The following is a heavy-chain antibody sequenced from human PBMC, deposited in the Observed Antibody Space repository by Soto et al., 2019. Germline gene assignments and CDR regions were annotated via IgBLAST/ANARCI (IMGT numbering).Heavy chain of an antibody. CDR1: GGTFSSYA. V-gene: IGHV1-69*13. Sequence: GASVKVSFKASGGTFSSYAISWVRQAPGQGLEWMGGIIPIFGTANYAQKFQGRVTITADESTSTAYMELSSLRSEDTAVYYCARVPHRAYYYDSSGYLDYWGQGTLVTVSS. CDR3: ARVPHRAYYYDSSGYLDY. CDR2: IIPIFGTA. J-gene: IGHJ4*02. D-gene: IGHD3-22*01.